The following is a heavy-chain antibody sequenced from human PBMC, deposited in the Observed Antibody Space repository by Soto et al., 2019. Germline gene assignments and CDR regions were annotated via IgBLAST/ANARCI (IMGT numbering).Heavy chain of an antibody. V-gene: IGHV3-48*01. Sequence: EVQLVESGGGLVQPGGSMRLSCAASGFTFSSYSMNWVRQAPGKGLEWVSYISSSSSTIYYADSLKGRFTTSRDNAKNSLLTQMNSLRAEDPAVYCWAREGGNLHCFAPWVQGTLVTVSS. J-gene: IGHJ5*01. CDR3: AREGGNLHCFAP. D-gene: IGHD1-1*01. CDR1: GFTFSSYS. CDR2: ISSSSSTI.